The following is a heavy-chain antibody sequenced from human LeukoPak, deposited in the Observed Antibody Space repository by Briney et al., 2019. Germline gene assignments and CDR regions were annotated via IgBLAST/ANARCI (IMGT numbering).Heavy chain of an antibody. D-gene: IGHD1-26*01. Sequence: PGGSLRLSCTPSGFSFSSYAMSWVRQAPGKGLEWVSAITRSGGNTYFTDSMKGRFTISRDTSKKTLYLQMSSLRAEDTAIYYCAREGIVGVITDWGQGTLVTVSS. CDR3: AREGIVGVITD. J-gene: IGHJ4*02. V-gene: IGHV3-23*01. CDR1: GFSFSSYA. CDR2: ITRSGGNT.